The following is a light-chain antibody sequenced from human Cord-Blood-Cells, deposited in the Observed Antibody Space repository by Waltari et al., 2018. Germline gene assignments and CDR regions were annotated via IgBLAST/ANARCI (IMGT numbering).Light chain of an antibody. Sequence: QSALTQPASVSGSPGQSITISCTGTSSDVGSYNLVSWYQQHPGKAPQLMIYEGSKRPSGVSNRFSGSKSGNTASLTISGLQAEDEADYYCCSNAGSSTWVFGGGTKLTVL. CDR1: SSDVGSYNL. CDR3: CSNAGSSTWV. CDR2: EGS. J-gene: IGLJ3*02. V-gene: IGLV2-23*01.